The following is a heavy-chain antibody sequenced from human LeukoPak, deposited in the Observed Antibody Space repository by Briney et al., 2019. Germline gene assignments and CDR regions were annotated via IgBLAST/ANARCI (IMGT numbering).Heavy chain of an antibody. CDR2: IYYSGST. Sequence: SETLSLTCTVSGGTISSSSYYWGWIRQPPGKGLEWVGSIYYSGSTYYNPSLKSRVTISVDTSKNQFSLKLSSVTAADTAVYYCARHSPVGIYYFDYWGQGTLVTVSS. V-gene: IGHV4-39*01. D-gene: IGHD1-26*01. CDR1: GGTISSSSYY. CDR3: ARHSPVGIYYFDY. J-gene: IGHJ4*02.